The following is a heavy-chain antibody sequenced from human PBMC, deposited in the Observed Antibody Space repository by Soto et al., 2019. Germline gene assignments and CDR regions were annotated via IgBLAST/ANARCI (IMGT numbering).Heavy chain of an antibody. CDR1: GFTFSSYG. Sequence: QVQLVESGGGVVQPGRSLRLSCAASGFTFSSYGMHWVRQAPGKGLEWVAVISYDGSNKYYADSVKGRFTISRDNSKNTLYLQMNSLRAEDTAVYYCAKDFGDRMATINSGFDYWGQGTLVTVSS. J-gene: IGHJ4*02. V-gene: IGHV3-30*18. CDR2: ISYDGSNK. CDR3: AKDFGDRMATINSGFDY. D-gene: IGHD5-12*01.